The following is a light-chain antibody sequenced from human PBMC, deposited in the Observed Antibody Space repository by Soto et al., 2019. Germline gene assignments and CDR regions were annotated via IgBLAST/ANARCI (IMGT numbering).Light chain of an antibody. V-gene: IGLV2-23*02. CDR3: CAYAGRATCV. CDR1: SSDVAIYNL. Sequence: QSAPIQPASVSGSPGQSVTISCTGTSSDVAIYNLVSWYQQYPGKAPKLILYDVSKSPSGISHRFSGAKSGNTASLTISGLHADDAANYYCCAYAGRATCVFGLGTKVTVL. J-gene: IGLJ6*01. CDR2: DVS.